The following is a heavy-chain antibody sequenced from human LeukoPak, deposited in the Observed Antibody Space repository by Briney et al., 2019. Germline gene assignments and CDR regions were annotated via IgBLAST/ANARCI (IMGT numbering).Heavy chain of an antibody. CDR1: GFTFSAYG. Sequence: GGSLRLSCAASGFTFSAYGMHWVRQAPGKGLEWVSFIRYDGSNKYYTDSVKGRFTISRDNSKNTLYLQMDSLRAEDTAVYYRAKGGFERRWFGPWGHGTLVTVSA. CDR3: AKGGFERRWFGP. J-gene: IGHJ5*02. V-gene: IGHV3-30*02. CDR2: IRYDGSNK. D-gene: IGHD1-1*01.